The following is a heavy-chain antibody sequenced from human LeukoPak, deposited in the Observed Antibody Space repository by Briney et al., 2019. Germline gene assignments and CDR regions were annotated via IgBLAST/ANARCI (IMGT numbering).Heavy chain of an antibody. Sequence: GGSLRLSCAASGFTFDDYAMHWVRQAPGKGLEWVSGISWNGGSIGYADSVKGRFTISRDNAKNSLYLQMNSLRVEDMALYYCAKDISVTISGSGAFDIWGQGTMVTVSS. CDR3: AKDISVTISGSGAFDI. J-gene: IGHJ3*02. V-gene: IGHV3-9*03. CDR1: GFTFDDYA. CDR2: ISWNGGSI. D-gene: IGHD3-9*01.